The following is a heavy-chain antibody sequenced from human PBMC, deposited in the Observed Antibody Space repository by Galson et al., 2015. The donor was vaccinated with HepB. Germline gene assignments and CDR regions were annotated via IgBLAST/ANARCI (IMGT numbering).Heavy chain of an antibody. CDR2: IYHGDPDA. CDR3: AIHYNPTTGSYTAADY. CDR1: GYSFTSYW. D-gene: IGHD1-26*01. V-gene: IGHV5-51*01. J-gene: IGHJ4*02. Sequence: QSGAEVKKPGESLKISCKGSGYSFTSYWIGWVRQMPGKGLEWMGIIYHGDPDARYSPSFHGQVTISVDKSTSSTYLQWSSLKASDTAMYYCAIHYNPTTGSYTAADYWGQGTLVTVSS.